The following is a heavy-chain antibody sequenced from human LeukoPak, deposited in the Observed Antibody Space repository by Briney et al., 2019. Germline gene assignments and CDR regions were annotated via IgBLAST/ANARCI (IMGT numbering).Heavy chain of an antibody. J-gene: IGHJ4*02. CDR2: IYTSGST. CDR3: ARHAPHVLYSSSWYGWIDY. Sequence: SSETLSLTCTVSGGSISSYYWSWIRQPAGKGLEWIGRIYTSGSTNYNPSLKSRVTMSVDTSKNQFSLKLSSVTAADTAVYSCARHAPHVLYSSSWYGWIDYWGQGTLVTVSS. D-gene: IGHD6-13*01. V-gene: IGHV4-4*07. CDR1: GGSISSYY.